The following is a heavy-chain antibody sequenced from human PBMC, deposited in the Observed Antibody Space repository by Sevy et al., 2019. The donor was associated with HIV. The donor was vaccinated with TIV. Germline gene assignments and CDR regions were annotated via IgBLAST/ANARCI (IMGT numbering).Heavy chain of an antibody. CDR1: GFTFSSYG. Sequence: GGPLRLSCAASGFTFSSYGMHWVRQAPGKGLEWVAFIRYDGSNKYYADSVKGRFTISRDNSKNTLYLQMNSLRAEDTAVYYCAKDNQLRAEVYYGMDVWGQGTTVTVSS. CDR2: IRYDGSNK. V-gene: IGHV3-30*02. J-gene: IGHJ6*02. CDR3: AKDNQLRAEVYYGMDV.